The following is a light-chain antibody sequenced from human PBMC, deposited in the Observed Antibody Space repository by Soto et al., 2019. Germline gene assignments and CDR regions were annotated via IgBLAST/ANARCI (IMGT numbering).Light chain of an antibody. Sequence: DIQMTQSPSRLPASVGDRVTITCRASQSIAYWLAWYQQKPGKAPNLLIYAASTLETGVPSRFSGSGYGTEFTLTIASLQPDDSATSYCQQYNSFSKTFGRGTKVDIK. J-gene: IGKJ1*01. CDR3: QQYNSFSKT. V-gene: IGKV1-5*01. CDR1: QSIAYW. CDR2: AAS.